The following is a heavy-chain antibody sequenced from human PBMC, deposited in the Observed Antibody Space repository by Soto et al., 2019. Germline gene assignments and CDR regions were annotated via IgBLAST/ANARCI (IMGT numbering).Heavy chain of an antibody. J-gene: IGHJ5*02. CDR3: ARVFAARPTGRFDP. Sequence: PSETLSLTCAVSGYSLSSGYYWGWIRQPPGKGLEWIGSIYHSGSTYYNPSLKSRVTVSVDTSKNQFSLKLRSVTAADTAVYYCARVFAARPTGRFDPWGQGTLVTVSS. CDR1: GYSLSSGYY. V-gene: IGHV4-38-2*01. D-gene: IGHD6-6*01. CDR2: IYHSGST.